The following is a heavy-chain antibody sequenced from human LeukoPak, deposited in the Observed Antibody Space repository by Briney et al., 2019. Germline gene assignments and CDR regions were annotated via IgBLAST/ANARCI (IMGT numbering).Heavy chain of an antibody. Sequence: SETLSLTCTVSGVSISSFYWTWFRPPPGRGLVWFGSMYYTGSTNYNPSLKSRVTISVDTSKTRYSPKQSSVTAADTAVYYCARQEVHLEPFDYRGQGTLVTVSS. CDR3: ARQEVHLEPFDY. D-gene: IGHD1-14*01. CDR1: GVSISSFY. CDR2: MYYTGST. V-gene: IGHV4-59*08. J-gene: IGHJ4*02.